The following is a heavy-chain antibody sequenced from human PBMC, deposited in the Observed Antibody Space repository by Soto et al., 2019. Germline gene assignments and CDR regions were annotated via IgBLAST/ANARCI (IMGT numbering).Heavy chain of an antibody. Sequence: LRLSCAASGFNFTGYEMNWVRQSPGKGLEWVSYISASGNAVYYADSVRGRFTVSRDNATDPLFLTMRSLRVDDPAMYYCVRDNMGIYWGQGTLVPVSS. CDR1: GFNFTGYE. CDR2: ISASGNAV. V-gene: IGHV3-48*03. CDR3: VRDNMGIY. J-gene: IGHJ1*01.